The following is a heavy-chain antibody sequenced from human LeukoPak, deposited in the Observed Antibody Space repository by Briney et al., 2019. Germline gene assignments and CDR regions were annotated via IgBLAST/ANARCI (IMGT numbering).Heavy chain of an antibody. Sequence: PSETLSLTCTVSGGSISNYYWSWIRQPPGKGLEWIGYINNSGSTNYNPSLKSRVTISVDTSKTKVSLKLNSVTAADTAVYYCARAYSYGILHYWYFDLWGRGTLVTVSS. CDR3: ARAYSYGILHYWYFDL. CDR1: GGSISNYY. J-gene: IGHJ2*01. V-gene: IGHV4-59*01. D-gene: IGHD5-18*01. CDR2: INNSGST.